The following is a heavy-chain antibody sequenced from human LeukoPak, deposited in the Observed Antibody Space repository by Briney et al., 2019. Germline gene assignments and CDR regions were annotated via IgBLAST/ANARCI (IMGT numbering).Heavy chain of an antibody. CDR1: GGSFSGYY. J-gene: IGHJ4*02. V-gene: IGHV4-34*01. CDR3: ARGGPGTAYDY. CDR2: INHSGST. Sequence: SETLSLTCAVYGGSFSGYYWSWIRQPPGKGLEWIGEINHSGSTNYNPSLKSRVTISVDTSKNQFSLKLSSVTAADTAVYYCARGGPGTAYDYRGQGTLVTGPS.